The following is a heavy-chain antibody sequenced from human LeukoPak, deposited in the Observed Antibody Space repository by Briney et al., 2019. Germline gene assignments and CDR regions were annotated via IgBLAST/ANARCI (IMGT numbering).Heavy chain of an antibody. J-gene: IGHJ3*02. V-gene: IGHV4-59*01. CDR1: GGSISSYY. Sequence: SETLSLTCTVSGGSISSYYWSWIRQPPGKGLEWIGYIYYSGSTNYNPSLKSRVTISVDTSKNQFSLKLSSVTAADTAVYYCARSNGQPLDYDYVWGSYRYRGAFDIWGQGTMVTVSS. D-gene: IGHD3-16*02. CDR3: ARSNGQPLDYDYVWGSYRYRGAFDI. CDR2: IYYSGST.